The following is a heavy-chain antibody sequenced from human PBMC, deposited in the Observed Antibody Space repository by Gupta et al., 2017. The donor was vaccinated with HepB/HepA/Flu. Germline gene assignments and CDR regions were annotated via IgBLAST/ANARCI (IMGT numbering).Heavy chain of an antibody. V-gene: IGHV4-34*01. CDR3: ARITMIVVVTDYYFDY. CDR1: GGSFSGYY. D-gene: IGHD3-22*01. CDR2: INHSGST. Sequence: QVQLQQWGAGLLKPSETLSLTCAVYGGSFSGYYWSWIRQPPGKGLEWIGEINHSGSTNYNPSLKSRVTISVDTSKNQFSLKLSSVTAADTAVYYCARITMIVVVTDYYFDYWGQGTLVTVSS. J-gene: IGHJ4*02.